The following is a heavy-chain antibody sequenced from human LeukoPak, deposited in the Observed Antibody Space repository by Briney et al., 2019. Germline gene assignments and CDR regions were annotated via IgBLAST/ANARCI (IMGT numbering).Heavy chain of an antibody. V-gene: IGHV4-4*07. CDR3: ARAPIVVVTAPYTDYYYYYTDV. CDR1: GGSISSYY. D-gene: IGHD2-21*02. CDR2: IYTSGST. Sequence: SETLSLTCTVSGGSISSYYWSWIRQPAGKGLEWIGRIYTSGSTNYNPSLKSRVTMSVDTSKNQFSLKLSSVTAADTAVYYCARAPIVVVTAPYTDYYYYYTDVWGKGTTVTVSS. J-gene: IGHJ6*03.